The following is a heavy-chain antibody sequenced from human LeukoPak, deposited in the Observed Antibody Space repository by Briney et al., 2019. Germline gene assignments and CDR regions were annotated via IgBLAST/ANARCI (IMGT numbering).Heavy chain of an antibody. V-gene: IGHV1-2*02. D-gene: IGHD6-13*01. CDR3: ARDTAAAGSFHPDY. Sequence: ASVEVSCKASGYTFTGYYMHWVRQAPGQGLEWMGWINPNSGGTNYAQKFQGRVTMTRDTSISTAYMELSRLRSDDTAVYYCARDTAAAGSFHPDYWGQGTLVTVSS. J-gene: IGHJ4*02. CDR2: INPNSGGT. CDR1: GYTFTGYY.